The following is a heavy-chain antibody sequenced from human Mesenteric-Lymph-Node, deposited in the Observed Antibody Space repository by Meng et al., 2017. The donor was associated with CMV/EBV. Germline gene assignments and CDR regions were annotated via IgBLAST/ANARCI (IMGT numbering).Heavy chain of an antibody. J-gene: IGHJ4*02. CDR1: GFTFSSYS. D-gene: IGHD3-16*01. V-gene: IGHV3-21*01. CDR3: ASGANTNSFHY. CDR2: ISSGSTYI. Sequence: GESLKISCAASGFTFSSYSINWVRQAPGKGLEWVSSISSGSTYIYYADSVKGRFTISRDNAKNSLYLQMNSLRTEDTAVYYCASGANTNSFHYWGQGTLVTVSS.